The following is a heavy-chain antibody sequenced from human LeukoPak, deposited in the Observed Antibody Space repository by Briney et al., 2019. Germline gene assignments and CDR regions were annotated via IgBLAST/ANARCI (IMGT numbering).Heavy chain of an antibody. CDR3: SLLAVASPQDY. Sequence: GGSLRLSCAASGFTFSTYEMHWVRQAPGKGLEWVPDISSSGSTIYYADSVKGRFTTSRDNAKNLLYLQMHSLRAEDTAVYYCSLLAVASPQDYWGQGTLVTVSS. CDR2: ISSSGSTI. CDR1: GFTFSTYE. D-gene: IGHD6-19*01. J-gene: IGHJ4*02. V-gene: IGHV3-48*03.